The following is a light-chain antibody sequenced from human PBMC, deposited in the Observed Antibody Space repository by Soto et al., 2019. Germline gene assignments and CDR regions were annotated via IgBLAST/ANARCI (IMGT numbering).Light chain of an antibody. Sequence: DIVLTQSPCTLSLSPGERATLSCRASQSVSSSYLAWYQQKPGQAPSLLIYGAASRATGSADRFSGSGSGTDFTLTISRLEPEDYAVYYCQQYDSSPRTFGQGTKVEIK. CDR3: QQYDSSPRT. CDR1: QSVSSSY. J-gene: IGKJ1*01. V-gene: IGKV3-20*01. CDR2: GAA.